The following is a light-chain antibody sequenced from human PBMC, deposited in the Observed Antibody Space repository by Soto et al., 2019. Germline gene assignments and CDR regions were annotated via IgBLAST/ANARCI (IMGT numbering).Light chain of an antibody. CDR1: QYINDY. V-gene: IGKV1-39*01. CDR2: SAS. J-gene: IGKJ1*01. Sequence: DIQLTQSPSSLSASVGDRDTVTCRASQYINDYLNWYQQKPGKAPRLLIYSASTLHTGVSSTFSGSGSGTEFTLTITSLQPEDVATYYCQQMYNIPRTFGQGTRVEL. CDR3: QQMYNIPRT.